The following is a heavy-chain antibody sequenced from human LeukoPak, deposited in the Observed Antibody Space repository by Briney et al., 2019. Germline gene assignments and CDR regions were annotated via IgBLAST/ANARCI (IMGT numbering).Heavy chain of an antibody. V-gene: IGHV3-23*01. CDR1: GFTFSTYA. J-gene: IGHJ4*02. Sequence: PGGSPRLSCAASGFTFSTYAMSWVRQAPGKGLEWVSVISGSGDSRSYADSVNGRFTISRDNSQKTLYLQMNSLRAEDTAIYYCAKTYYYDTSGSHYLDNWGQGTLVTVSS. CDR3: AKTYYYDTSGSHYLDN. D-gene: IGHD3-22*01. CDR2: ISGSGDSR.